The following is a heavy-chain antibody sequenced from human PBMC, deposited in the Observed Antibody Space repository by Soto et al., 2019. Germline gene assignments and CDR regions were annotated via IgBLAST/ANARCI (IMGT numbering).Heavy chain of an antibody. CDR2: ISAYNGNT. Sequence: QVQLVQSGAEVKKPGASVKVSCKASGYTFTSYGISWVRQAPGQGLEWMGWISAYNGNTNYAPKLQGRVTMTTDTSTSTAYMELRSLRSDDTAVYYCARHENRGYYSDRSGTDFGYWGHGTLVTVSS. V-gene: IGHV1-18*04. CDR3: ARHENRGYYSDRSGTDFGY. D-gene: IGHD3-22*01. J-gene: IGHJ4*01. CDR1: GYTFTSYG.